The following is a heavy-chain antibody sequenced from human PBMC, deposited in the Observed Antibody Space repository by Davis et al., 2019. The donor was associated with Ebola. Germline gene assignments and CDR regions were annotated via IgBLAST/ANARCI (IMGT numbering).Heavy chain of an antibody. CDR3: ARGRTTFIDY. CDR1: GFTVSSNY. Sequence: GESLKISCAASGFTVSSNYMSWVRQAPGKGLEWVSVIYSGGSTYYADSVKGRFTISRDNSKNTLYLQMNSLRAEDTAVYYCARGRTTFIDYWGQGTLVTVSS. V-gene: IGHV3-66*01. J-gene: IGHJ4*02. D-gene: IGHD4-11*01. CDR2: IYSGGST.